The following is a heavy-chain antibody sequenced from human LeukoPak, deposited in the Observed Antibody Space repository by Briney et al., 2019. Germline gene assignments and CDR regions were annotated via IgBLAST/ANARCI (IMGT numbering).Heavy chain of an antibody. D-gene: IGHD1-14*01. J-gene: IGHJ6*02. Sequence: AASVKVSCKASGYTFTGYYIHWVRQAPGQGLEWMGRINPSSGGTNYAQKFQGTVTMTRDTSISTAYMELGRLRSDDTAVYYCARKPEGMDVWGQGTTVTVSS. CDR2: INPSSGGT. CDR3: ARKPEGMDV. CDR1: GYTFTGYY. V-gene: IGHV1-2*06.